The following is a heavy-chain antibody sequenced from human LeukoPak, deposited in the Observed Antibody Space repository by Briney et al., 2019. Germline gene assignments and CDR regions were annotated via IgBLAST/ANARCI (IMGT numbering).Heavy chain of an antibody. CDR1: GGSISSSSYY. CDR2: IYYSGST. V-gene: IGHV4-39*07. Sequence: SETLSLTCTVSGGSISSSSYYWGWIRQPPGKGLEWIGSIYYSGSTYYNPSLKSRVTISVDTSKNQFSLKLSSVTAADTAVYYCASDYGGNSGDAFDIWGQGTMVTVSS. CDR3: ASDYGGNSGDAFDI. J-gene: IGHJ3*02. D-gene: IGHD4-23*01.